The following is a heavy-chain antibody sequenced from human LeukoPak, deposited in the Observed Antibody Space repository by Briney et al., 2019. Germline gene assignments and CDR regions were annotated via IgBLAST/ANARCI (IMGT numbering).Heavy chain of an antibody. V-gene: IGHV1-3*03. J-gene: IGHJ4*02. CDR2: INTRNGNT. D-gene: IGHD6-19*01. CDR1: GYTFFNYA. CDR3: AKDSGAGWYEFQ. Sequence: ASVKVSCKASGYTFFNYAIHWVRQAPGQRLEWMGWINTRNGNTYYSQEFQGRVTITRDTSASTAYMELSSLRSEDMAVCYCAKDSGAGWYEFQWGQGTLVTVSS.